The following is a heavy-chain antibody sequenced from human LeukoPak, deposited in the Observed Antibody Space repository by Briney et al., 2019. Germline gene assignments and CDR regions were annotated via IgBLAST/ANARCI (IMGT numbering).Heavy chain of an antibody. CDR1: GFTFSSYW. D-gene: IGHD6-19*01. J-gene: IGHJ4*02. V-gene: IGHV3-7*03. Sequence: PGGSLRLSCAASGFTFSSYWMSWVRQAPGKGLEWVANIKQDGSEKYYVDSVKGRFTISRDNAKNSLYLQMNSLRAEDTAVYYCAKDVGDSSGWRPRGYFDYWGQGTLVTVSS. CDR2: IKQDGSEK. CDR3: AKDVGDSSGWRPRGYFDY.